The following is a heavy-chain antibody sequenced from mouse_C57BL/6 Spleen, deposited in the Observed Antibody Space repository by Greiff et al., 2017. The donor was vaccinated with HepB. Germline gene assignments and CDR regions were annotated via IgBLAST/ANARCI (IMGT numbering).Heavy chain of an antibody. D-gene: IGHD1-1*01. Sequence: EVQWVESGGGLVKPGGSLKLSCAASGFTFSSYAMSWVRQTPEKRLEWVATISDGGSYTYYPDNVKGRFTISRDNAKNNLYLQMSHLKSEDTAMYYCARSYYGSSYGAMDYWGQGTSVTVSS. V-gene: IGHV5-4*01. CDR2: ISDGGSYT. CDR3: ARSYYGSSYGAMDY. J-gene: IGHJ4*01. CDR1: GFTFSSYA.